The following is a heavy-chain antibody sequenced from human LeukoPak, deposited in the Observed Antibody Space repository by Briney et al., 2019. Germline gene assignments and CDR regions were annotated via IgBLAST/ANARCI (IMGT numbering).Heavy chain of an antibody. Sequence: SETLSLTCAVYGGSFSSYYWSWIRQPPGKGLEWIGEINHSGSTNYNPSLKSRVTISVDTSKNQFSLKLSSVTAADTAVYYCATIAAAGKGYWGQGTLVTVSS. CDR1: GGSFSSYY. CDR2: INHSGST. J-gene: IGHJ4*02. D-gene: IGHD6-13*01. V-gene: IGHV4-34*01. CDR3: ATIAAAGKGY.